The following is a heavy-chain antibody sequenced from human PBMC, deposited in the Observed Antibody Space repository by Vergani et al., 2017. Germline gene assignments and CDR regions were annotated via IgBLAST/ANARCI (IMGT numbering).Heavy chain of an antibody. CDR2: INPNSGGT. CDR3: ARAPVWFGETLKSLDY. D-gene: IGHD3-10*01. Sequence: QVQLVQSGAEVKKPGASVKVSCKASGYTFTSYGISWVRQAPGQGLEWMGWINPNSGGTNYAQKFQGRVTMTRDTSISTAYMELSRLRSDDTAVYYCARAPVWFGETLKSLDYWGQGTLVTVSS. CDR1: GYTFTSYG. J-gene: IGHJ4*02. V-gene: IGHV1-2*02.